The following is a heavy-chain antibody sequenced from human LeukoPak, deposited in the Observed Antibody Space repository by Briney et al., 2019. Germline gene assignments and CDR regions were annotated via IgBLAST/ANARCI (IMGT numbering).Heavy chain of an antibody. Sequence: ASVNVSCKASGYTFTSYGISWVRQAPGQGLEWMGWISSYNGNTNYAQKLQGRVTMTTDTSTSAAYMELRSLRSDDTAVYYCARHTLYGSGSSWWFDPWGQGTLVTVSS. CDR1: GYTFTSYG. D-gene: IGHD3-10*01. CDR2: ISSYNGNT. J-gene: IGHJ5*02. V-gene: IGHV1-18*01. CDR3: ARHTLYGSGSSWWFDP.